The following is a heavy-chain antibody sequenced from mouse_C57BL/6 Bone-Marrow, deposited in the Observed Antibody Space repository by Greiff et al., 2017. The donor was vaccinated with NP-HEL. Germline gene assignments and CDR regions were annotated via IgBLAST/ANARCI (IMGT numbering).Heavy chain of an antibody. V-gene: IGHV1-76*01. Sequence: QVQLQQSGAELVRPGASVKLSCKASGYTFTDYYINWVKQRPGQGLEWIARIYPGSGNTYYNEKFKGKATLTADKSSSTAYMQLSSLTSEDSAVYFCARMGPHWCFDVWGKGTTVTVSS. D-gene: IGHD4-1*01. CDR1: GYTFTDYY. CDR2: IYPGSGNT. J-gene: IGHJ1*03. CDR3: ARMGPHWCFDV.